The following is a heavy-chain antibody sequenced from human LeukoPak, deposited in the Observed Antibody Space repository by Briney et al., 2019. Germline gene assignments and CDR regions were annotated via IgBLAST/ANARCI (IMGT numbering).Heavy chain of an antibody. CDR1: GVSFSGYY. CDR3: NQSSGYYYVSDY. CDR2: INHSGST. J-gene: IGHJ4*02. D-gene: IGHD3-22*01. Sequence: PSETLSLTCAVYGVSFSGYYWSWIRQPPGKGLEWIGEINHSGSTNYNPSLKSRVTISVDTSKNQFSLKLSSVTAADTAVYYCNQSSGYYYVSDYWGQGTLVTVSS. V-gene: IGHV4-34*01.